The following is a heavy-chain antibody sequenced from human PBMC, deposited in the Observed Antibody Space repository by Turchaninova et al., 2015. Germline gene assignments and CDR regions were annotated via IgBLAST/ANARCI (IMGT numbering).Heavy chain of an antibody. CDR3: ARTYYYDSSGYSNFDY. Sequence: QVTLKESGPVLVKPTATLTLTCTVSGFSLSNARIGVSLIRQPPRNALEWLAHIFSNDEKAYSTSLKSRLTISKDPYKSQLVLTMTNMDPVDTATYYCARTYYYDSSGYSNFDYWGQGTLVTVSS. J-gene: IGHJ4*02. CDR2: IFSNDEK. D-gene: IGHD3-22*01. CDR1: GFSLSNARIG. V-gene: IGHV2-26*01.